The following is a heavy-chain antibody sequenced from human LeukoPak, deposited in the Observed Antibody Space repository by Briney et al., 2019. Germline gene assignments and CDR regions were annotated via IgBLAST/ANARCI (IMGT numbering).Heavy chain of an antibody. CDR1: GVSISSYY. D-gene: IGHD3-3*01. CDR2: T. J-gene: IGHJ4*02. Sequence: ASETLSLTCSVSGVSISSYYWSWIRQPPGKGMEWIGSTHYNPSLKSRVTIAVDTSKNQFSLTLSSVTAADTAVYYCARQVMLQSFFGVVRGGTIDYWGQGILVTVSS. V-gene: IGHV4-59*08. CDR3: ARQVMLQSFFGVVRGGTIDY.